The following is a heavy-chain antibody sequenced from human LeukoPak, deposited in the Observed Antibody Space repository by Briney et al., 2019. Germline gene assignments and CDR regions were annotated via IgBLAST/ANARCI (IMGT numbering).Heavy chain of an antibody. V-gene: IGHV1-24*01. CDR2: FDPEDGET. J-gene: IGHJ5*02. D-gene: IGHD1-7*01. Sequence: ASVKVSCKVSGYTLTELSMHWVRQAPGKGLEWMGGFDPEDGETIYAQKFQGRVTMTEDTSTDTAYMELSSLRSEDTAVYYCATWRITGTTNGGTFDPWGQGTLVTVSS. CDR1: GYTLTELS. CDR3: ATWRITGTTNGGTFDP.